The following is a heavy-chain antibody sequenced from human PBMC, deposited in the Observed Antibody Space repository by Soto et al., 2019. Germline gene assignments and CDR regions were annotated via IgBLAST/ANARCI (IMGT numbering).Heavy chain of an antibody. J-gene: IGHJ6*02. CDR1: GFTFSSYG. D-gene: IGHD2-2*01. V-gene: IGHV3-30*18. Sequence: ALRLSCAASGFTFSSYGNHWFRQAPGKRLAWGAVISYDGSNNYYEDSVKGRFAMSRGNSKHALHLQLNSLSAEHTAVSYCAKDSWEKYCSSTSCLYYYYSGMDVWGQGPTVTVS. CDR3: AKDSWEKYCSSTSCLYYYYSGMDV. CDR2: ISYDGSNN.